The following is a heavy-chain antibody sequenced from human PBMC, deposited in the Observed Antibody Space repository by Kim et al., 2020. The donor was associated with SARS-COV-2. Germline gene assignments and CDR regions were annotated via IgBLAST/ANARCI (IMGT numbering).Heavy chain of an antibody. CDR1: GGSISSGTNY. CDR2: IDFSGTT. J-gene: IGHJ6*02. CDR3: ARVSLSDRGFYYYAMDV. Sequence: SETLSLTCTVSGGSISSGTNYWALIRQFPGKGLEWIGHIDFSGTTFYNSTIKSRLTISVDISKNQFSLDLFSVTAADTAMYYCARVSLSDRGFYYYAMDVWGQGTTITVSS. D-gene: IGHD2-21*02. V-gene: IGHV4-31*03.